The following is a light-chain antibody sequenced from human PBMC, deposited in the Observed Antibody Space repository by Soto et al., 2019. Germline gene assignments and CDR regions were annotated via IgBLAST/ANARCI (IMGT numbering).Light chain of an antibody. CDR3: QQYNSYSRS. J-gene: IGKJ2*01. Sequence: DIQMTQSPSTLSASVGDRVTITCRASQSISSWLAWYQQKPVKAPKVLIYKASSLESGVTSRFSGSGSGTEFPLTISSLQPDDFATYYCQQYNSYSRSFGQGTKLEIK. CDR1: QSISSW. CDR2: KAS. V-gene: IGKV1-5*03.